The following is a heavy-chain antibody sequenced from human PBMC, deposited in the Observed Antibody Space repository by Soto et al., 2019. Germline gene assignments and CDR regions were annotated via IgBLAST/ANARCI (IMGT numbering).Heavy chain of an antibody. D-gene: IGHD5-18*01. J-gene: IGHJ3*02. Sequence: SETLSLTCTVSGGSISSYYWSWIRQPPGKGLEWIGYIYYSGSTNYNPSLKSRVTISVDTSKNQFSLKLSSVTAADTAVYYCARVWGYSYGLASDIWGQGTMVTVSS. CDR2: IYYSGST. CDR1: GGSISSYY. V-gene: IGHV4-59*01. CDR3: ARVWGYSYGLASDI.